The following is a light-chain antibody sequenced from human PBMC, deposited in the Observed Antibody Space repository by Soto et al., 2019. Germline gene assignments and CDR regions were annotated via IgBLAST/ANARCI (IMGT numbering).Light chain of an antibody. CDR1: QSVDSTF. Sequence: EVVLTQSPGSLSLSPGQRATLSCRASQSVDSTFFAWYQKKPGQAPRLLIYGASKRATCIPDRFSGSGSGTDFNLIISRLEHEYFAVYYCQQYMSSVTFGQGTKVEIK. V-gene: IGKV3-20*01. J-gene: IGKJ1*01. CDR3: QQYMSSVT. CDR2: GAS.